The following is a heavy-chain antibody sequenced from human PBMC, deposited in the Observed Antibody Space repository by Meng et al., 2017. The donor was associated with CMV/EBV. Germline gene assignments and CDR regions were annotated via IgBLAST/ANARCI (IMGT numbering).Heavy chain of an antibody. V-gene: IGHV1-2*02. CDR3: ARAPYNWNDVISNWFDP. CDR1: GYTFTGYY. J-gene: IGHJ5*02. Sequence: ASVTVSCKASGYTFTGYYMHWVRQAPGQGLEWMGWINPNSGGTNYAQKFQGRVTMTRDTSISTAYMELSRLRSDDTAVYYCARAPYNWNDVISNWFDPWGQGTLVTVSS. D-gene: IGHD1-1*01. CDR2: INPNSGGT.